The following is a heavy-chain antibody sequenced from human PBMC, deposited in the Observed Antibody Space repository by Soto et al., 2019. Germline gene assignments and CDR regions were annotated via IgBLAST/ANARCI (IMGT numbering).Heavy chain of an antibody. CDR3: AKETATGGGAFDI. Sequence: PGGSLRLSCAASGFICSSYDMSWVRQAPGKGLEWVSTILVDGRTFYVDSVKGRFTISRDTSQNTVYLQMNSLTAGDTALYYCAKETATGGGAFDICGQGTMVTVS. CDR2: ILVDGRT. V-gene: IGHV3-23*01. CDR1: GFICSSYD. D-gene: IGHD2-8*02. J-gene: IGHJ3*02.